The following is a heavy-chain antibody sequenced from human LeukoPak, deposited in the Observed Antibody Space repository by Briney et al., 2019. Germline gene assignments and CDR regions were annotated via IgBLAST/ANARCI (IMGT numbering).Heavy chain of an antibody. V-gene: IGHV4-34*01. CDR3: ARFYDILTGYSIGNWFDP. CDR1: GGSFSGYY. J-gene: IGHJ5*02. CDR2: INHSGST. Sequence: SETLSLTCAVYGGSFSGYYWSWIRQPPEKGLEWIGEINHSGSTNYNPSLKSRVTISVDTSKNQFSLKLSSVTAADTAVYYCARFYDILTGYSIGNWFDPWGQGTLVTVSS. D-gene: IGHD3-9*01.